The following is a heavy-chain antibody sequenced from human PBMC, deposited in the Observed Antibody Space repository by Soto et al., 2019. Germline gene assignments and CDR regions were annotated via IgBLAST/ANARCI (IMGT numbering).Heavy chain of an antibody. CDR3: AKEKTEYYYDSSGYYYYYSGMDV. CDR1: GFTFSSYA. CDR2: ISYDGSNK. D-gene: IGHD3-22*01. J-gene: IGHJ6*02. Sequence: GGSLRLSCAASGFTFSSYAMHWVRQAPGKGLEWVAVISYDGSNKYYADSVKGRFTISRDNSKNTLYLQMNSLRAEDTAVYYCAKEKTEYYYDSSGYYYYYSGMDVWGQGTTVTVSS. V-gene: IGHV3-30-3*01.